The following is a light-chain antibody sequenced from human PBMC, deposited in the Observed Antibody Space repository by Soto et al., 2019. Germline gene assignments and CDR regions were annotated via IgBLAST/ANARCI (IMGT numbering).Light chain of an antibody. V-gene: IGLV2-23*01. Sequence: QSALTQPASVSGSPGQSITISCTGTSSDVGSHSLVSWYQQLPGKAPKLMIYEDIKRPSGVSNRFSGSKSGNTASLTISGLQAEDEADYYCCSYAVGTTLVFGGGTKLTVL. CDR1: SSDVGSHSL. CDR3: CSYAVGTTLV. J-gene: IGLJ2*01. CDR2: EDI.